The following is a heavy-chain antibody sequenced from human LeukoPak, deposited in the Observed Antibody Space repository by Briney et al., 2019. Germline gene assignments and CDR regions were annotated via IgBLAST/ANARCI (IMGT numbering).Heavy chain of an antibody. CDR2: IYYLGST. D-gene: IGHD1-1*01. Sequence: SQTLSLTCTVSGGSISSGSYYWRWIRQPAGKGLEWIGHIYYLGSTSYNPSLRSRVTISMDASKNQFSLTLTSVTAADTAVYYCAVTWNADRTFAPWGQGILVTVS. V-gene: IGHV4-61*09. CDR1: GGSISSGSYY. J-gene: IGHJ5*02. CDR3: AVTWNADRTFAP.